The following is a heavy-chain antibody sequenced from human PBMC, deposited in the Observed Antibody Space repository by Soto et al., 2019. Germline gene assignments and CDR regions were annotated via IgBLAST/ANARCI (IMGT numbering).Heavy chain of an antibody. CDR1: GFTFSSYE. V-gene: IGHV3-48*03. CDR2: ISSSSSYI. D-gene: IGHD4-4*01. CDR3: ATDDYSNGDY. Sequence: DVHLVESGGGLAQPGGSLRLSCAASGFTFSSYEMNWVRQAPGKGLEWISYISSSSSYIYYADSVKGRFTISRDNAKNSLYLQMNSLRAEDTAVYYCATDDYSNGDYWGQGTLVTVSS. J-gene: IGHJ4*02.